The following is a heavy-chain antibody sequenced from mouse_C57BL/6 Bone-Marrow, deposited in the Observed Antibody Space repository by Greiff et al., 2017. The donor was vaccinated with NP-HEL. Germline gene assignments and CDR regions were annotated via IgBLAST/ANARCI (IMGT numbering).Heavy chain of an antibody. Sequence: DVQLVESGGGLVQPGESLKLSCESNEYEFPTHDMSWVRKTPEKRLELVAAINSDGGSTYYPDTMERRFIISRDNTKKTLYLQMSSLRSEDTALYYCARQRRYYGRWYFDVWGTGTTVTVSS. J-gene: IGHJ1*03. CDR2: INSDGGST. V-gene: IGHV5-2*01. CDR1: EYEFPTHD. D-gene: IGHD1-1*01. CDR3: ARQRRYYGRWYFDV.